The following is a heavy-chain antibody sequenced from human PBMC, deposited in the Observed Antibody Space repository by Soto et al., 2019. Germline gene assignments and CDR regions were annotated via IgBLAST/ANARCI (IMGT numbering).Heavy chain of an antibody. CDR1: GANFNGYY. D-gene: IGHD2-15*01. CDR2: MNHSGST. CDR3: ARGAYCSGGSCLYYYYLDV. J-gene: IGHJ6*03. V-gene: IGHV4-34*01. Sequence: SETLSLTCAVSGANFNGYYWTWVRQPPGKGLEWIAEMNHSGSTHYNPSLQSRVTISVDTSKNHFSLKLSSVTAADTAVYYCARGAYCSGGSCLYYYYLDVWAKGTTVTV.